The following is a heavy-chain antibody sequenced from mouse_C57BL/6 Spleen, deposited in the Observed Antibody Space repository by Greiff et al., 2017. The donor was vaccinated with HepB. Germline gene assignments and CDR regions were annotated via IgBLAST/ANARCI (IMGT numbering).Heavy chain of an antibody. CDR3: ARQGDYSNFFAY. D-gene: IGHD2-5*01. V-gene: IGHV5-12*01. Sequence: EVKLVESGGGLVQPGGSLKLSCAASGFTFRDYYMYWVRQTPEKRLEWVAYISNGGGSTYYPDTVKGRFTISRDNAKNTLYLQMSRLKSEDTAMYYCARQGDYSNFFAYWGQGTLVTVSA. CDR1: GFTFRDYY. CDR2: ISNGGGST. J-gene: IGHJ3*01.